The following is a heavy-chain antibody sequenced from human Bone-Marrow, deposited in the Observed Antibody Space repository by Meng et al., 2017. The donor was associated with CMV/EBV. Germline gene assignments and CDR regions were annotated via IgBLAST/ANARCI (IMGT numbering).Heavy chain of an antibody. CDR3: ARDPYGPLDY. CDR1: GYTFTDFY. J-gene: IGHJ4*02. D-gene: IGHD3-10*01. V-gene: IGHV1-2*02. Sequence: VSCTAAGYTFTDFYFHRVRQDPGQGLEWMGWVDPKSGVSKYTQRFQGRVTMTRDTSINTVYMEVSGLTSDDTAVYYCARDPYGPLDYWGQGTLVTVSS. CDR2: VDPKSGVS.